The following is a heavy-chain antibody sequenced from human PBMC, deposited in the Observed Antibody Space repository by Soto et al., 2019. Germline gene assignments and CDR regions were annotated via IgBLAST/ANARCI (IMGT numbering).Heavy chain of an antibody. V-gene: IGHV3-23*01. Sequence: EVQLLESGGALVQPGGSLRLSCAASGFTFSNYAMAWVRQTPGKGLEWVSFISGSGDYSDSADSVRGRFTISRDNSKNTLFLQISRPRAEDTAVYYCAKDRAPRGWVVTAIDYWGQGTLVTVSS. CDR1: GFTFSNYA. D-gene: IGHD3-10*01. J-gene: IGHJ4*02. CDR3: AKDRAPRGWVVTAIDY. CDR2: ISGSGDYS.